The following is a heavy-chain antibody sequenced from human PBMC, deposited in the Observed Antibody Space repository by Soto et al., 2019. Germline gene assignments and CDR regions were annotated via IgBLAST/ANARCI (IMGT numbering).Heavy chain of an antibody. V-gene: IGHV2-26*01. D-gene: IGHD6-19*01. CDR3: AGLRFSGGWSVDY. CDR1: GFSLSNARMG. CDR2: IFSNDEE. J-gene: IGHJ4*02. Sequence: QVTLKESGPVLVNPTETLTLTCTVSGFSLSNARMGVSWIRQSPGKALEWLAHIFSNDEESYNTSLKSRLTISKDTSKSQVVLTMTNMDPVDTGTYYCAGLRFSGGWSVDYWGQGTLVTVSS.